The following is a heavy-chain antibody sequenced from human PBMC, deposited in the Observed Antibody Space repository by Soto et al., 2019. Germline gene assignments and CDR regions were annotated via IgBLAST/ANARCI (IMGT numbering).Heavy chain of an antibody. CDR1: GYTLTELS. CDR3: ATNRAFYYGSGSSLGY. D-gene: IGHD3-10*01. J-gene: IGHJ4*02. V-gene: IGHV1-24*01. CDR2: FDPEDGET. Sequence: ASVKVSCKVSGYTLTELSMHWVRQAPGKGLEWMGGFDPEDGETIYAQKFQGRVTMTEDTSTDTAYMELSSLRSEDTAVYYCATNRAFYYGSGSSLGYWGQGTLVTVSS.